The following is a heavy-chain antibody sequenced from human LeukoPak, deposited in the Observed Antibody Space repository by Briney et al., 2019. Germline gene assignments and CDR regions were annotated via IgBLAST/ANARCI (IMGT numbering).Heavy chain of an antibody. V-gene: IGHV3-7*05. CDR3: ARQFYYGSGTYEWLIFFDL. D-gene: IGHD3-10*01. CDR1: GFTFSSYW. J-gene: IGHJ2*01. CDR2: IKEDGSEE. Sequence: GGSLRLSCAASGFTFSSYWMSWVRQAPGKGLEWVANIKEDGSEEYYVDSVKGRFTISRDNAKNSLYLQMNSLRAEDTAVYYCARQFYYGSGTYEWLIFFDLWGRGTLVTVSS.